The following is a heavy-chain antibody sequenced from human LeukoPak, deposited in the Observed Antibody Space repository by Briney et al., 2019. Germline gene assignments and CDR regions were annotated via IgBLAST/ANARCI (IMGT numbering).Heavy chain of an antibody. Sequence: GGSLRLSCAASGFTFSSYAMSWVRQAPGKGREWVSAISGSGGSTYYADSVRGRFTISRDKYKHPLYLQINSLRAEDTDVYYCASAIHGNWGQGTRVTVSS. V-gene: IGHV3-23*01. CDR2: ISGSGGST. D-gene: IGHD5-18*01. CDR3: ASAIHGN. CDR1: GFTFSSYA. J-gene: IGHJ4*02.